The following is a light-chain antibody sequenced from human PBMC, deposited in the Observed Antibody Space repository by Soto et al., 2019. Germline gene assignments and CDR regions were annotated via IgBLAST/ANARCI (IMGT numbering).Light chain of an antibody. Sequence: EIVLTQSPATLSLSPGERATLSCRASQTVSSSLAWYQQKPGQAPRLLIYFASTRATAVPARFTAGGSGTEFTLTISSLQSDDLAVYYCQQYDKWPRTFGQGTKVDIK. CDR1: QTVSSS. J-gene: IGKJ1*01. CDR3: QQYDKWPRT. V-gene: IGKV3-15*01. CDR2: FAS.